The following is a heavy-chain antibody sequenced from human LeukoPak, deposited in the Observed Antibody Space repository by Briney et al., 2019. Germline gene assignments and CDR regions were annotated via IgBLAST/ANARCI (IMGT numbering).Heavy chain of an antibody. J-gene: IGHJ5*02. CDR1: GITFGNNW. Sequence: GGSLRLSCAASGITFGNNWMRWVRQGPGKGLVWISRINSDGGGAIYADSVKGRFTVSRDNAKNTLYLQMNNLRAEDTAVYYCARDVPHNWFDTWGQGTLVTVSS. CDR3: ARDVPHNWFDT. CDR2: INSDGGGA. V-gene: IGHV3-74*01.